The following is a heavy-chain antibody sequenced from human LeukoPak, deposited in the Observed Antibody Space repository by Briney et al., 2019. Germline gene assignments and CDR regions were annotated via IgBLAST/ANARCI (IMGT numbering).Heavy chain of an antibody. V-gene: IGHV4-59*01. J-gene: IGHJ4*02. Sequence: SETLSFTCIVSGGSISGYSWNWIRQSPGKGLEWIGYIYSSGSTNYNPSLKGRVTISVDTSKNQFSLKLSSVSAADTAVYYCVRDHYYNSSGYTFGYWGQGTLVTVSS. CDR3: VRDHYYNSSGYTFGY. D-gene: IGHD3-22*01. CDR2: IYSSGST. CDR1: GGSISGYS.